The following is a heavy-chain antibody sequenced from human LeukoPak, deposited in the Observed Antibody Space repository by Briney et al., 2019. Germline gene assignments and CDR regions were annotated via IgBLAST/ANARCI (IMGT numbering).Heavy chain of an antibody. V-gene: IGHV4-38-2*02. CDR1: DYSINSGYY. D-gene: IGHD3-3*01. Sequence: SETLSLTCTVSDYSINSGYYWDWIRQPPGKGLEWIGSIYHSGSTYYNPSLKSRVTTSVDTSKNQFSLKLSSVTAADTAVYYCARVFWSGYSYFDYWGQGTLVTVSS. J-gene: IGHJ4*02. CDR3: ARVFWSGYSYFDY. CDR2: IYHSGST.